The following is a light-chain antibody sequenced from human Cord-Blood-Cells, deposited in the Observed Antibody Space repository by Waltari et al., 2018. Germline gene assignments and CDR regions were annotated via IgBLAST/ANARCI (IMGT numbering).Light chain of an antibody. CDR2: YDS. V-gene: IGLV3-21*04. CDR3: QVWDSSSDHYV. J-gene: IGLJ1*01. Sequence: SYVLTLPPPVSVAPGQTAQITCGGNNSASKSVHWYQQKPGQAPVLVIYYDSDRPSGIPERFSGSNSGNTATLTISRVEAGDEADYYCQVWDSSSDHYVFGTGTKVTVL. CDR1: NSASKS.